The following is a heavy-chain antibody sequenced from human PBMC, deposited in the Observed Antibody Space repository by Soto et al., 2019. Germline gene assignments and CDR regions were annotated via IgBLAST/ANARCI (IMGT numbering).Heavy chain of an antibody. V-gene: IGHV4-30-4*01. Sequence: SETLSLTCTVSGGSISSGDYYWSWIRQPPGKGLEWIGYIYYSGSTYYNPSLKSRVTISVDTSKNQFPLKLSSVTAADTAVYYCARGRPSWIQLWFYYFDYWGQGTLVTVSS. CDR2: IYYSGST. D-gene: IGHD5-18*01. J-gene: IGHJ4*02. CDR3: ARGRPSWIQLWFYYFDY. CDR1: GGSISSGDYY.